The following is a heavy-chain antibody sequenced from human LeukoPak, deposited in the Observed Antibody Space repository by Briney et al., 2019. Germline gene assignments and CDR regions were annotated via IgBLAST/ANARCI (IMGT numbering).Heavy chain of an antibody. D-gene: IGHD3-9*01. CDR2: IYSDNT. CDR1: GFTVSSNS. Sequence: GGFLRLSCTVSGFTVSSNSMSWVRQAPGKGLEWGSFIYSDNTHYSDSVKGRFTISRDNSKNTLYLQMNSLRAEDTAVYYCAKQAPPSGYFDYAQFDPWGQGTLVTVSS. V-gene: IGHV3-53*01. CDR3: AKQAPPSGYFDYAQFDP. J-gene: IGHJ5*02.